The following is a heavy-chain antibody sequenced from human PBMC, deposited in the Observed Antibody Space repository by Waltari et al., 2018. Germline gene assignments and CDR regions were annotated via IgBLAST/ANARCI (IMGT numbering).Heavy chain of an antibody. Sequence: QVQLVQSGAEVKKPGASVKVSCKASGYTFTGYYMHWVRQAPGQGLEWMGGIIPIFGTANYAQKFQGRVTITTDESTSTAYMELSSLRSEDTAVYYCARGRPASYGDLSYWGQGTLVTVSS. CDR2: IIPIFGTA. V-gene: IGHV1-69*01. CDR1: GYTFTGYY. D-gene: IGHD4-17*01. J-gene: IGHJ4*02. CDR3: ARGRPASYGDLSY.